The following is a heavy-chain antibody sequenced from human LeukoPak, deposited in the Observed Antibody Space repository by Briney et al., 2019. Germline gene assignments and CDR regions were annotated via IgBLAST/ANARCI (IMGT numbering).Heavy chain of an antibody. CDR2: ITHTGGS. V-gene: IGHV4-34*01. Sequence: SETLSLTCAVYGGSFRGYFWGWILQPPGKGLEWLGEITHTGGSNYNPSLMSRVSVSLDTSKSQFSLKLTSLTAADTAVYYCARGNSGSHWGDHYFYMDVWGKGTTVIVSS. CDR1: GGSFRGYF. J-gene: IGHJ6*03. D-gene: IGHD1-26*01. CDR3: ARGNSGSHWGDHYFYMDV.